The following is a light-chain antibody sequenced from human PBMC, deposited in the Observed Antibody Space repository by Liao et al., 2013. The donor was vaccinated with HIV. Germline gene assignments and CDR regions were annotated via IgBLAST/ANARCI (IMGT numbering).Light chain of an antibody. Sequence: SFDLTQPPSVSVSPGQTASITCSGDKLGDKYACWYQQRPGQSPVLVIYQDSKRPSGIPERFSGSNSGNTATLTISGTQAMDEADYYCQAWDNNFVVFGGGTKLTVL. CDR3: QAWDNNFVV. J-gene: IGLJ2*01. CDR2: QDS. CDR1: KLGDKY. V-gene: IGLV3-1*01.